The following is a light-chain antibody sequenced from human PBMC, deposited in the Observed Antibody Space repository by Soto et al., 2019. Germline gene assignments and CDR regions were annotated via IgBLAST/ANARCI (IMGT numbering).Light chain of an antibody. CDR1: QSISTY. V-gene: IGKV1-39*01. CDR2: AAS. J-gene: IGKJ4*01. Sequence: DIHMTQSPPSLSASVGDRVSITCRASQSISTYLSWYQQKPGKAPQFLIYAASNLQSGVPSRFSGSGSGTDVTLTISNLQPEDFATYCCQQSYIIPPTFGGGTKVEIK. CDR3: QQSYIIPPT.